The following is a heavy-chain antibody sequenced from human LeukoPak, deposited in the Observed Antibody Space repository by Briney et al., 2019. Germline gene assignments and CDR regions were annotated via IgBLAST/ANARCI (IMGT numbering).Heavy chain of an antibody. J-gene: IGHJ6*03. CDR2: IHPRDSDT. V-gene: IGHV5-51*01. Sequence: GESLKISCQGFGYSSTNFWIGWVRQMPGKGLEWMGVIHPRDSDTRYSPSFQGQVTISADKSISTVYLQWSSLKASDTAMYYCARQWGNSGPRYYYFYMDVWGKGTTVTVSS. CDR1: GYSSTNFW. D-gene: IGHD3-10*01. CDR3: ARQWGNSGPRYYYFYMDV.